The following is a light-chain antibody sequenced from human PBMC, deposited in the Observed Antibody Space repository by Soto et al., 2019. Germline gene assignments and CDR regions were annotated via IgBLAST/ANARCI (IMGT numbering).Light chain of an antibody. V-gene: IGKV1-27*01. Sequence: DIQMTQCPSSLSASVGDRVTITCRASQGISNYLAWYQQIPGKVPKLLISAASTLQSGVPPRFSGSGSGTDFTLTISSLQPGDVATYYCQKYTNVPAFGGGTKVEIK. CDR2: AAS. CDR1: QGISNY. CDR3: QKYTNVPA. J-gene: IGKJ4*01.